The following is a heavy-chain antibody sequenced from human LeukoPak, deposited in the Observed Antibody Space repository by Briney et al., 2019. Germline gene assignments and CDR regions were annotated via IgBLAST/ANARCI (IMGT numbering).Heavy chain of an antibody. CDR3: AKDLDLVVVPAANPLDY. CDR1: GGSFSGYY. D-gene: IGHD2-2*01. CDR2: INHSGST. J-gene: IGHJ4*02. Sequence: SETLSLTCAVYGGSFSGYYWSWIRQPPGKGLEWIGEINHSGSTNYNPSLKSRVTISVDTSKNQFSLKLSSVTAADTAVYYCAKDLDLVVVPAANPLDYWGQGTLVTVSS. V-gene: IGHV4-34*01.